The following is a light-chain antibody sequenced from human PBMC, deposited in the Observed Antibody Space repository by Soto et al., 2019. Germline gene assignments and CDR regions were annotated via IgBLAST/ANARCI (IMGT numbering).Light chain of an antibody. Sequence: EIVMTQSPATLSESPGERATLSCRASQSVTNNNLAWYQQKPGQAPRLLIYGASNRATGIPARFSGSGSGTEFTLTISSLQSEDFSVYYCHQYNNWPPWTFGQGSKVEVK. CDR3: HQYNNWPPWT. J-gene: IGKJ1*01. CDR2: GAS. CDR1: QSVTNNN. V-gene: IGKV3-15*01.